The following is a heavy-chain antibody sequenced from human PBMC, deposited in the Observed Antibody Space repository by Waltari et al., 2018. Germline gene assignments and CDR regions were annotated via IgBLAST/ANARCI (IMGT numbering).Heavy chain of an antibody. V-gene: IGHV1-2*04. CDR1: GYTFTGYY. CDR3: ASGVAAAGHGAFDI. Sequence: QVQLVQSGAEVKKPGASVKVSCKASGYTFTGYYMHWVRQAPGQGLEWMGWINPNSGGTNYAQKCQGWVTMTRDTSISTAYMELSRLRSDDTAVYYCASGVAAAGHGAFDIWGQGTMVTVSS. J-gene: IGHJ3*02. CDR2: INPNSGGT. D-gene: IGHD6-13*01.